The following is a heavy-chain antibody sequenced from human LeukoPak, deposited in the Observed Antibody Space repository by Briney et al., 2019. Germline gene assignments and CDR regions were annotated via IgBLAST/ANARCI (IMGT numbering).Heavy chain of an antibody. V-gene: IGHV4-4*07. CDR3: ARDNQLWPAKSGFDP. CDR1: GGSISSYY. CDR2: IYTSGST. Sequence: SETLSLTCTVSGGSISSYYWSWIRQPAGKGLEWIGRIYTSGSTNYNPSLKSRVTMSVDTSKNQFSLKLSSVTAADTAVYYCARDNQLWPAKSGFDPWGQGTLVTVSS. D-gene: IGHD5-18*01. J-gene: IGHJ5*02.